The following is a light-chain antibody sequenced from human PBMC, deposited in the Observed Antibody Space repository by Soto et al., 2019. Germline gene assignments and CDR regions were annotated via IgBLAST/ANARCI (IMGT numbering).Light chain of an antibody. V-gene: IGLV2-23*01. CDR1: SSDFEIYHL. Sequence: QSALTQPASVSGSPGQSITISCSGTSSDFEIYHLASWYQHHPGKAPKLIIYEGTKRPSGISDRFSGSKSGDTASLTISGLQAEDEADYYCCSYASSTYAFGTGTKVTVL. CDR3: CSYASSTYA. J-gene: IGLJ1*01. CDR2: EGT.